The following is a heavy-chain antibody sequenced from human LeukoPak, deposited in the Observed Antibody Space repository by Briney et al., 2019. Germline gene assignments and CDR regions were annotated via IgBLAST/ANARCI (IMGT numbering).Heavy chain of an antibody. D-gene: IGHD3-22*01. Sequence: SETLSLTCTVSGGSISSYYWSWIRQPPGKGLEWIGYIYYSGSTNYNPSLKSRVTISVDTSKNQFSLKLSSVTAADTAVHYCASRYYDSSGYYSYWYFDLWGRGTLVTVSS. J-gene: IGHJ2*01. CDR2: IYYSGST. V-gene: IGHV4-59*08. CDR3: ASRYYDSSGYYSYWYFDL. CDR1: GGSISSYY.